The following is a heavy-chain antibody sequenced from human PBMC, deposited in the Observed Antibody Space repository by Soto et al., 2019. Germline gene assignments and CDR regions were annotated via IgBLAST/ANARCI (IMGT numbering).Heavy chain of an antibody. V-gene: IGHV3-33*01. CDR1: GFTFSAYG. D-gene: IGHD1-1*01. J-gene: IGHJ4*02. CDR3: ATQQQVDTSFDY. CDR2: IWSDGSDK. Sequence: QVQLVESGGGVVQPGRSLRLSCAASGFTFSAYGMHWVRQAPGRGLDWVAVIWSDGSDKYYVDSVKGRFTISRDHSTNTLYLQMISLSAEDPAVYYCATQQQVDTSFDYCGQGTRVNVSS.